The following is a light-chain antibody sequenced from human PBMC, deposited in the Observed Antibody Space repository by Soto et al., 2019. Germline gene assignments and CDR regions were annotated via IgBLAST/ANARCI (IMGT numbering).Light chain of an antibody. CDR3: QHAKSFPVN. Sequence: DIQMTQSPSSLSASVGDTVTITCRSSQDVGRWLSWYQQKPGKAPKILIFAASSLQSGVPSRFSGSGSGTDFTLTITSLQSEDFATYYCQHAKSFPVNCGQGTRLEIK. V-gene: IGKV1D-12*01. CDR2: AAS. J-gene: IGKJ5*01. CDR1: QDVGRW.